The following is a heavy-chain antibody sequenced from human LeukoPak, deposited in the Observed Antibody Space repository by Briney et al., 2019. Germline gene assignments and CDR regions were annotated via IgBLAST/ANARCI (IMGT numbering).Heavy chain of an antibody. CDR2: IYYSGST. CDR1: GGSISSYY. CDR3: AGYYDSSGDDAFDI. V-gene: IGHV4-59*01. Sequence: ASETLSLTCTVSGGSISSYYWSWIRQPPGKELEWIGYIYYSGSTNYNPSLKSRVTISVDTSKNQFSLKLSSVTAADTAVYYCAGYYDSSGDDAFDIWGQGTMVTVSS. J-gene: IGHJ3*02. D-gene: IGHD3-22*01.